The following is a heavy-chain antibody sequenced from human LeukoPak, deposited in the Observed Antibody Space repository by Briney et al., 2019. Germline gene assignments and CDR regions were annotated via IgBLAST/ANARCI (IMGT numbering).Heavy chain of an antibody. V-gene: IGHV3-30-3*01. Sequence: GRSLRLSCAASGFTFSSYAMHWVRQAPGKGLEWVAVISYDGNRKYYAESVKGRFTISTENSKNTLYLQMNSLRAEDTAVYYCARDNGVEAFDIWGQGTMVTVSS. CDR2: ISYDGNRK. J-gene: IGHJ3*02. CDR3: ARDNGVEAFDI. D-gene: IGHD2-8*01. CDR1: GFTFSSYA.